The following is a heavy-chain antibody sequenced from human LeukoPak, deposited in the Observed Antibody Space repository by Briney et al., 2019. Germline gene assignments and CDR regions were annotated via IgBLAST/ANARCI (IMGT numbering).Heavy chain of an antibody. CDR3: ARVVGGSGWYLDY. V-gene: IGHV4-59*01. CDR1: GGSISSYY. J-gene: IGHJ4*02. CDR2: IYYSGST. D-gene: IGHD6-19*01. Sequence: SETLSLTCTVSGGSISSYYWSWIRQPPGKGLEWIGYIYYSGSTNYNPSLKSRVTISVDTSKNQFSLKLSSVTAADTAVYYCARVVGGSGWYLDYWGQGTLVTVSS.